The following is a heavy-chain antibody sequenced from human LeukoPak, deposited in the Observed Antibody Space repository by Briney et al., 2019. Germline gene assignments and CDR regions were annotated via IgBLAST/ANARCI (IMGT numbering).Heavy chain of an antibody. D-gene: IGHD1-26*01. V-gene: IGHV3-48*03. CDR2: IFTGTTI. J-gene: IGHJ3*02. CDR3: SRGWINGRHFYI. Sequence: GGSLRLSCAASGFSFSSHEMNWVRQAPGKGLEWVAKIFTGTTIPYADSVKGRFTVSRDNAKNSLYLQMSSLRVEDTAVYYCSRGWINGRHFYIWGQGTVVTVSS. CDR1: GFSFSSHE.